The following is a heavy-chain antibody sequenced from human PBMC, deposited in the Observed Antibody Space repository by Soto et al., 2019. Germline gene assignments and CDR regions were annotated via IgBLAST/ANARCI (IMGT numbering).Heavy chain of an antibody. Sequence: GGSLRLSCATSGFTFNRYNMIWVRQAPGKGLEWISYISTDSATIHYADSVKGRFTISRDNARNSLYLQMNSLRDEDTAVYYCAREFRGSDSFDFWGQGSLVTVSS. V-gene: IGHV3-48*02. CDR2: ISTDSATI. CDR3: AREFRGSDSFDF. CDR1: GFTFNRYN. D-gene: IGHD3-10*01. J-gene: IGHJ4*02.